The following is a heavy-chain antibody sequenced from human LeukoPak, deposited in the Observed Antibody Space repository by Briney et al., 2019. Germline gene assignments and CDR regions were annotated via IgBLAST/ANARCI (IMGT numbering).Heavy chain of an antibody. CDR2: IYYTGST. J-gene: IGHJ5*02. Sequence: WGWLRQPPGKGPEWIATIYYTGSTCYNPSLKSRVTISIDTSKNQFSLRLTSVTATDTAVYHCARHSGSGSLSRPFDPWGQGTLVTVSS. V-gene: IGHV4-39*01. CDR3: ARHSGSGSLSRPFDP. D-gene: IGHD3-10*01.